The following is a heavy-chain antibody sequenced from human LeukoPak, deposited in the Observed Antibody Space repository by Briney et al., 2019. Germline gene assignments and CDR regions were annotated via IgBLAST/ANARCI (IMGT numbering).Heavy chain of an antibody. D-gene: IGHD3-10*01. V-gene: IGHV4-59*12. CDR2: IYYSGST. J-gene: IGHJ4*02. Sequence: SETLSLTCTVSGGSISSYYWSWIRQPPGKGLEWIGYIYYSGSTNYNPSLKSRVTISVDTSKNQFSLKLNSVTAADTAVYYCARDRIGSSEFDYWGQGTLVTVSS. CDR1: GGSISSYY. CDR3: ARDRIGSSEFDY.